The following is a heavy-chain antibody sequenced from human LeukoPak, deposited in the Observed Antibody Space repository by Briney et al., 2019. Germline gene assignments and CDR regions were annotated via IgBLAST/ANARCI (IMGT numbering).Heavy chain of an antibody. Sequence: GGSLRLSCAASGFTFSTYWMHWVRQAPGKGLEWVSYISDSSSSSSTIYYADSVKGRFTISRDNAENSLYLQMNSLRAEDTAIYYCAKGRGGKFGEYIQHWGQGTLVTVSS. CDR1: GFTFSTYW. CDR3: AKGRGGKFGEYIQH. D-gene: IGHD4-23*01. V-gene: IGHV3-48*01. J-gene: IGHJ1*01. CDR2: ISDSSSSSSTI.